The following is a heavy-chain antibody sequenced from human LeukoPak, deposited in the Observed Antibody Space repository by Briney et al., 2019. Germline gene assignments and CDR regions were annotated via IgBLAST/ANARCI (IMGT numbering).Heavy chain of an antibody. V-gene: IGHV1-2*02. J-gene: IGHJ1*01. D-gene: IGHD3-16*01. CDR2: INPNSGVT. Sequence: ASVKVSCKPSGFTFTDYYLHWVRQGPGQGLEWMGWINPNSGVTVYLEKYQDRGTMTSDTSINTDYMELSRLKSDYSAMYCCGRGGLLAEYLDHWGHGTLVTVSS. CDR1: GFTFTDYY. CDR3: GRGGLLAEYLDH.